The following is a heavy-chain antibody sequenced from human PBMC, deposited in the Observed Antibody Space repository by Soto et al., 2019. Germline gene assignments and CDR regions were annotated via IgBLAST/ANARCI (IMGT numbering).Heavy chain of an antibody. CDR1: GYTFTSYG. V-gene: IGHV1-18*01. Sequence: ASVKVSCKASGYTFTSYGISWVRQAPGQGLEWMGWISAYNGNTNYAQKLQGRVTMTTDTSTSTAYMELRSLRSDDTAVYYCARDTLLDGEYYYYYYMDVCGKVTTVTVSS. CDR2: ISAYNGNT. CDR3: ARDTLLDGEYYYYYYMDV. D-gene: IGHD7-27*01. J-gene: IGHJ6*03.